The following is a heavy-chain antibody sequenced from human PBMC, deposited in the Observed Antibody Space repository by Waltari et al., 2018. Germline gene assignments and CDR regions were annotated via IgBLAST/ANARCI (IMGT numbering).Heavy chain of an antibody. J-gene: IGHJ4*02. CDR2: MNPNSGNT. Sequence: QVQLVQSGAEVKKPGASVKVSCKASGYTFTSYDLHWVRQATGQGREWMGWMNPNSGNTGYAQKFQGRVTITRNTSISTAYMELSSLRSEDTAVYYCARDTGYSSSYLFDYWGQGTLVTVSS. CDR3: ARDTGYSSSYLFDY. CDR1: GYTFTSYD. D-gene: IGHD6-13*01. V-gene: IGHV1-8*03.